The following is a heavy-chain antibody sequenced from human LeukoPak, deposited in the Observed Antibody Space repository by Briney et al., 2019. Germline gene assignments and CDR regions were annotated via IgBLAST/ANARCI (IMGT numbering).Heavy chain of an antibody. V-gene: IGHV1-2*02. Sequence: ASVKVSCKAPGYTFTSYDINWVRQAPGQGLEWLGWISPNSGDTKYAQKFQGRVTMTRDTSRRTAYMELKRLRSDDTAVYYCARGIVIIPAAVPPYFDFWGQGSLVTVSS. D-gene: IGHD2-2*01. CDR2: ISPNSGDT. CDR3: ARGIVIIPAAVPPYFDF. J-gene: IGHJ4*02. CDR1: GYTFTSYD.